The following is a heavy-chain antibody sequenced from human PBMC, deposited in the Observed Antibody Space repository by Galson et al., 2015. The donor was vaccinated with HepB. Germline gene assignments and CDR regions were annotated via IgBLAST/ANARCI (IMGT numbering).Heavy chain of an antibody. Sequence: SVKVSCKASGGTFSSYAISWVRQAPGQGLEWMGGIIPIFGTANYAQKFQGRVTITADESTSTAYMELSSLRSEDTAVYYCARRAVYYYDSSGYPDAFDIWGQGTMVTVSS. J-gene: IGHJ3*02. CDR2: IIPIFGTA. V-gene: IGHV1-69*13. D-gene: IGHD3-22*01. CDR3: ARRAVYYYDSSGYPDAFDI. CDR1: GGTFSSYA.